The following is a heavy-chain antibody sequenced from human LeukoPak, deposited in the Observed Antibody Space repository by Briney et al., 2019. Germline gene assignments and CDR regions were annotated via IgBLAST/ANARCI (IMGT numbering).Heavy chain of an antibody. D-gene: IGHD2-2*02. J-gene: IGHJ6*03. V-gene: IGHV3-30-3*01. CDR3: AKESGYCSSTSCYNYYYYMDV. CDR1: GFTFSSYS. Sequence: GGSLRLSCAASGFTFSSYSMHWVRQAPGKGLEWVAVISYDGSNKYYADSVKDRFTISRDNSKNTLYLQMNSLRAEDTAVYYCAKESGYCSSTSCYNYYYYMDVWGKGTTVTVSS. CDR2: ISYDGSNK.